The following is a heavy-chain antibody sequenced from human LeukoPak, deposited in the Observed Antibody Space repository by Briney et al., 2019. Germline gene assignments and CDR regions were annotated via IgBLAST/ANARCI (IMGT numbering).Heavy chain of an antibody. J-gene: IGHJ4*02. CDR1: GDSISSSSYY. CDR2: IYYSGST. CDR3: ARGGLRYFDY. V-gene: IGHV4-39*07. Sequence: SETLSLTCTVSGDSISSSSYYWGWIRQPPGKGLEWIGSIYYSGSTYYNPSLKSRVTISVDTSKNQFSLKLSSVTAADTAVYYCARGGLRYFDYWGQGTLVTVSS.